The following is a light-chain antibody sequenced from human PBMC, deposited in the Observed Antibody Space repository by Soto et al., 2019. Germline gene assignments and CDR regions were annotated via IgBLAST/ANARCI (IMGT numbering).Light chain of an antibody. CDR2: WAS. V-gene: IGKV4-1*01. Sequence: DIVMTQSPDSLAVSLGERATINCKSSQSVLHRSNSKNYLIWYQHKPGQPPKPLIYWASTRESGVPDRFTGSESGTDFTLTISSLQAEDVAIYYCQQYYSNPKTFGQGTKVEI. CDR1: QSVLHRSNSKNY. CDR3: QQYYSNPKT. J-gene: IGKJ1*01.